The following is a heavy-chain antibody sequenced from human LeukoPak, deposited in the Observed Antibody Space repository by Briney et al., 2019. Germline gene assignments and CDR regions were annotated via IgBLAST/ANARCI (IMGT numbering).Heavy chain of an antibody. J-gene: IGHJ4*02. V-gene: IGHV4-39*01. CDR2: IYYSGST. Sequence: SETLSLTCTVSGGSISSYYRGWIRQPPGKGLEWTGSIYYSGSTYYNPSLKSRVTISVDTSKNQFSLKLSSVTAADTAVYYCARHRSVVRGAKPYYFDYWGQGTLVTVSS. D-gene: IGHD3-10*01. CDR1: GGSISSYY. CDR3: ARHRSVVRGAKPYYFDY.